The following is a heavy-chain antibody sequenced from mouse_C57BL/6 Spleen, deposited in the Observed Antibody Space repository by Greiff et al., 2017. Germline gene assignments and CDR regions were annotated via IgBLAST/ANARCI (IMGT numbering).Heavy chain of an antibody. CDR3: AIGEVFAY. Sequence: QVHVKQPGAELVKPGASVKVSCKASGYTFTSYWMHWVKQRPGQGLEWIGRIHPSDSDTNYNQKFKGKATLTVDKSSSTAYMQLSSLTSEDSAVYYCAIGEVFAYWGQGTLVTVSA. CDR1: GYTFTSYW. J-gene: IGHJ3*01. V-gene: IGHV1-74*01. CDR2: IHPSDSDT.